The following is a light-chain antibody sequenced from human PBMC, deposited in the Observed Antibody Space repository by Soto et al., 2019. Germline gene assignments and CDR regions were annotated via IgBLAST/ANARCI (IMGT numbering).Light chain of an antibody. CDR2: EVS. V-gene: IGLV2-14*01. CDR1: SSDVGGYKY. CDR3: SSYTSSSTLDV. Sequence: QSVLTQPASVSGSPGQSITISCTGTSSDVGGYKYVSWYQRHPGKAPKLMIYEVSNRPSGVSNRFSGSKSGNTASLTISGLQAEDEADYYCSSYTSSSTLDVFGTGTKVTVL. J-gene: IGLJ1*01.